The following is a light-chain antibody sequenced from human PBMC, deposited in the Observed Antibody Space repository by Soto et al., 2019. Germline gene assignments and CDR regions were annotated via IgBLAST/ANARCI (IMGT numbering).Light chain of an antibody. J-gene: IGLJ2*01. CDR1: SSDVGGYNY. V-gene: IGLV2-14*01. Sequence: QSVLTQPASVSGSPGQSITISCTGTSSDVGGYNYVSWYQQYPGKAPKLMIYEVSNRPSGVSNRFSGSKSGNTASLTISGLQAEDEADYYCSSYTSSTILGVFGGGTKVTVL. CDR2: EVS. CDR3: SSYTSSTILGV.